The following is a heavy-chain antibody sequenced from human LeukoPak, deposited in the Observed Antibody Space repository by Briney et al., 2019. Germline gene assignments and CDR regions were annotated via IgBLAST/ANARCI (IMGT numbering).Heavy chain of an antibody. CDR1: GFTISSYW. V-gene: IGHV3-7*01. J-gene: IGHJ3*02. D-gene: IGHD2-2*01. CDR3: AARVPAARDKSAFDI. CDR2: IKQDGSEK. Sequence: GGSLRLSCAASGFTISSYWMSWSRQAPGKGLEWLANIKQDGSEKYYVDSVKGRFTIFRDNAKNSLYLQMNSLRAEATAVYYCAARVPAARDKSAFDIWGQGTMVTVSS.